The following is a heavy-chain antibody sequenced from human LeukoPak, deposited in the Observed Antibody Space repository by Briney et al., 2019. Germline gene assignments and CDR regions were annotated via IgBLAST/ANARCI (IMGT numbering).Heavy chain of an antibody. Sequence: PGGPLRPPLPAPESTSSGYNMPWVRKAPAKGLEGWAVISYDGSNKYYADSVKGRFTISRDNSKNTLYLQMNSLRAEDTAVYYCAREPNDSGWDYYFDYWGQGTLVTVSS. CDR2: ISYDGSNK. CDR1: ESTSSGYN. J-gene: IGHJ4*02. D-gene: IGHD6-19*01. V-gene: IGHV3-30*19. CDR3: AREPNDSGWDYYFDY.